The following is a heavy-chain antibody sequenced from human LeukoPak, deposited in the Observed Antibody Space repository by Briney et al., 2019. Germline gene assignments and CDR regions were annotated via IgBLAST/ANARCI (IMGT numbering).Heavy chain of an antibody. CDR3: ARDLARGYSYGYNAFDI. CDR1: GYNFNSYG. CDR2: ITAGNGNT. D-gene: IGHD5-18*01. J-gene: IGHJ3*02. V-gene: IGHV1-18*01. Sequence: ASVKLSCKASGYNFNSYGIGWVRQAPRQGLEWMGWITAGNGNTNYAQKVQGRVTMTTDTSTSTAYMELRSLRSDDTAVYFCARDLARGYSYGYNAFDIWGQGTMVTVSS.